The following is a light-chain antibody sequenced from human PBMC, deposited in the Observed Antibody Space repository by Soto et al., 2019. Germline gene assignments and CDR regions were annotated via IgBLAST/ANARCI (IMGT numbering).Light chain of an antibody. Sequence: DIQMTQSPSTLSASVGDRVTITCRASQSISSWLAWYQQKPGKAPKLLIYDASSLESGVPSRFSGSGSGTEFTLTISILQPDDFATYYCQQYNSYPWTFDQGTKV. J-gene: IGKJ1*01. V-gene: IGKV1-5*01. CDR3: QQYNSYPWT. CDR1: QSISSW. CDR2: DAS.